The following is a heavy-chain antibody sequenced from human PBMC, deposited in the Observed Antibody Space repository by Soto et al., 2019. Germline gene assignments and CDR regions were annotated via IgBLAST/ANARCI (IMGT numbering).Heavy chain of an antibody. CDR3: AKDLGFDGSGIEI. J-gene: IGHJ4*02. Sequence: DVQLLESGGGLVQPGGSLRLSCAVSGFTFSNYGMSWVRQAPGKGLEWVSATSGSGDTTYYADSVKGRFIISRDNSKNTLYVQMSSLRAEDTAVYYCAKDLGFDGSGIEIWGQGTLVTVSP. D-gene: IGHD3-10*01. CDR1: GFTFSNYG. CDR2: TSGSGDTT. V-gene: IGHV3-23*01.